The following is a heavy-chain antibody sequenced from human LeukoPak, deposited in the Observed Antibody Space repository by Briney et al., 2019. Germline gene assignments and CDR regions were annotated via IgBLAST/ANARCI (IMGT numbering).Heavy chain of an antibody. J-gene: IGHJ3*02. CDR1: GYTFTTYS. D-gene: IGHD3-10*01. Sequence: GESLKISCKGSGYTFTTYSIGWVRQLPGKGLEWMGIIYPGDSDTTYSPSFRGQVKISSDKSTTTAYLQWTGLKASDTAMYYCARRITVVRGTGAFDIWGQGTMVTVSS. CDR2: IYPGDSDT. V-gene: IGHV5-51*01. CDR3: ARRITVVRGTGAFDI.